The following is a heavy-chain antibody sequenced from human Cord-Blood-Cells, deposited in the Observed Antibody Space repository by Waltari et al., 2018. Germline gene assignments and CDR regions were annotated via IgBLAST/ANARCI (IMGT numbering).Heavy chain of an antibody. CDR3: ARPPSDRGSKYFQH. CDR1: GFTLSSYS. D-gene: IGHD3-22*01. J-gene: IGHJ1*01. CDR2: FSSSSSYI. V-gene: IGHV3-21*01. Sequence: EVQLVESGGGLVKPGGSLRLSCDASGFTLSSYSMTWVRPASGQVLEWVSSFSSSSSYIYYADSVKGRFTISRDNSKNSLYLQMNSLRAEDTAVYYCARPPSDRGSKYFQHWGQGTLVTVSS.